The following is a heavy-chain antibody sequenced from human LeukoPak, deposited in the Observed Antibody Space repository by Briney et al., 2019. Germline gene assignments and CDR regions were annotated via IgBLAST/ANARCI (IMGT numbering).Heavy chain of an antibody. CDR2: IKQDGSQR. Sequence: GGSLRLSCAASGFTFSDYYMSWIRQAPGKGLEWLANIKQDGSQRYYVDSVGGRFTISRDNAKNSLFLQMNGLRAEDTAVYYCARRGGSSSRRSPIDYWGQGTLVTVSS. J-gene: IGHJ4*02. CDR1: GFTFSDYY. V-gene: IGHV3-7*01. CDR3: ARRGGSSSRRSPIDY. D-gene: IGHD6-6*01.